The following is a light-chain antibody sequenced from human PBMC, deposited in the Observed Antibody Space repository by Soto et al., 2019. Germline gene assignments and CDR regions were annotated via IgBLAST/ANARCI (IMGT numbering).Light chain of an antibody. Sequence: DIQMTQSPSTLSASVGDRVTISCRASQSISSWLAWYQQKPGKAPKLLIYDASSLESGVPSRFSGSGFGKKSPLTISTLQPDDFATYYCQQYNIYSPWTFAQGTKVKIK. J-gene: IGKJ1*01. V-gene: IGKV1-5*01. CDR1: QSISSW. CDR2: DAS. CDR3: QQYNIYSPWT.